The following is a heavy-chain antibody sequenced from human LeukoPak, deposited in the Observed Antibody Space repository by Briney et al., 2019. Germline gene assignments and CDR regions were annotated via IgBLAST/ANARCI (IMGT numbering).Heavy chain of an antibody. D-gene: IGHD2-15*01. Sequence: PSETLSLTCTVSGGSISSYYWSWIRQPPGKGQEWIGYIYYSGSTNYNPSLKSRVTISVGTSKNQFSLKLSSVTAADTAVYYCARPQLLLPDAFDIWGQGTMVIVSS. CDR2: IYYSGST. CDR1: GGSISSYY. CDR3: ARPQLLLPDAFDI. V-gene: IGHV4-59*08. J-gene: IGHJ3*02.